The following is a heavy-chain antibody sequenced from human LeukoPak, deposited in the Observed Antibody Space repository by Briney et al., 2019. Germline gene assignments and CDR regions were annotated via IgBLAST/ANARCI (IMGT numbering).Heavy chain of an antibody. CDR3: AREFGPDY. V-gene: IGHV3-7*01. D-gene: IGHD3-10*01. Sequence: GGSLRLSCAASGFTFSNYWMNWVRQAPGKGLEWVANIKQDSSQKWYVDSVKGRFTISRDNAKNSLYLEMNNLRVEDTAVYYCAREFGPDYWGQGTPVAVSS. CDR1: GFTFSNYW. CDR2: IKQDSSQK. J-gene: IGHJ4*02.